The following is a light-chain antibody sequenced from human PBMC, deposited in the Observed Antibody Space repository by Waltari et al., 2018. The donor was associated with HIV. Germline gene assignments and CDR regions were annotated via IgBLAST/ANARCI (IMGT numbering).Light chain of an antibody. V-gene: IGLV1-40*01. CDR2: AAT. J-gene: IGLJ1*01. CDR3: QSYDSSPSSYV. CDR1: SSNTGAGFD. Sequence: QSVLTQPPSVSGAPGPRVTISCTASSSNTGAGFDAHSYQQLPGIAPKLLIYAATNRHSGVPDRFSGSKSGTSASLAITGLQAEDEADYYCQSYDSSPSSYVFASGTRVTVL.